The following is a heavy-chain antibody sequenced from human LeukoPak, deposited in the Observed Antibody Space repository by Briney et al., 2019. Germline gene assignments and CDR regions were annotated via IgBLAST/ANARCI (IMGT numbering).Heavy chain of an antibody. CDR1: GGPISSSY. CDR3: ARSRDGYTYYFDY. V-gene: IGHV4-59*01. Sequence: SGPTLVKPSETLSLTCTVSGGPISSSYWSWIRQPPGKGLEWIGYIYYSGSTNYNPSLKSRVTISVDTSRNQFSLKVTSVTAADTAMYYCARSRDGYTYYFDYWGQGNLVTVSS. D-gene: IGHD5-24*01. J-gene: IGHJ4*02. CDR2: IYYSGST.